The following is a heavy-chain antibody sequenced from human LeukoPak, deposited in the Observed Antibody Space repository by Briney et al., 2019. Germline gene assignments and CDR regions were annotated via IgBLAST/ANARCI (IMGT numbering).Heavy chain of an antibody. Sequence: SETLSLTCTVSGGSISTYYWSWIRQPPGKGLEWIGCIDYSGNTNCNPSLKSRVTISVDTSKSQLSLKLRSVTAADTAVYYCARLAGGTNWFDPWGQGTLVTVSS. CDR3: ARLAGGTNWFDP. CDR1: GGSISTYY. V-gene: IGHV4-59*01. D-gene: IGHD6-13*01. CDR2: IDYSGNT. J-gene: IGHJ5*02.